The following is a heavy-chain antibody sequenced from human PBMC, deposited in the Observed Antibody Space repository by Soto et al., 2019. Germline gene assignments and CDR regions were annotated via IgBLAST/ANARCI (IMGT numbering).Heavy chain of an antibody. J-gene: IGHJ4*02. CDR1: GYSISSSNW. D-gene: IGHD3-22*01. CDR3: ARATVDSSGPGTFDY. Sequence: SETLSLTCAVSGYSISSSNWWGWIRQPPGKGLEWIGYIYYSGTTYYNPSLKSRVTISVDTSKNQFSLKLNSVTAADTAVYYCARATVDSSGPGTFDYWGRGTQVTXS. V-gene: IGHV4-28*03. CDR2: IYYSGTT.